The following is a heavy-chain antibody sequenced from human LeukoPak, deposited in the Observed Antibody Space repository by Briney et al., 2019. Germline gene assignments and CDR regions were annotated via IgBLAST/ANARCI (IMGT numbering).Heavy chain of an antibody. CDR2: IYSGGRT. CDR3: AKFCYGSGSVGY. D-gene: IGHD3-10*01. V-gene: IGHV3-66*01. Sequence: PGGSLRLSCAASGFTVSSNYMSWVRQAPGKGLEWVSVIYSGGRTYYADSVKGRFTISRDNSKNTLYMQMNSLRAEDTAVYYCAKFCYGSGSVGYWGQGTLVTVSS. CDR1: GFTVSSNY. J-gene: IGHJ4*02.